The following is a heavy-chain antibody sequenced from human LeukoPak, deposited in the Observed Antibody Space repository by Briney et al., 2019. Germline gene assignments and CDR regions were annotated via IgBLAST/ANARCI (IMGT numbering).Heavy chain of an antibody. V-gene: IGHV5-51*01. J-gene: IGHJ4*02. D-gene: IGHD6-13*01. CDR1: GYSFTSYW. CDR3: ARTLSSSWPYFDY. Sequence: GESLKISCKGSGYSFTSYWIGWVRQMPGKGLEWMGIIYPGDSDTRYSPSLQGQVTISADKSISTAYLQWSSLKASDTAMYYCARTLSSSWPYFDYWGQGTLVTVSS. CDR2: IYPGDSDT.